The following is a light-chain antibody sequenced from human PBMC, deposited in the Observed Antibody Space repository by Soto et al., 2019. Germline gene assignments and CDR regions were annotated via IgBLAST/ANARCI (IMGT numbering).Light chain of an antibody. J-gene: IGKJ5*01. Sequence: EIVLTQSPGTLSLSPGERASLSCRASQNVSSSYLAWYQQQPGQAPRLLIYDASSRATGIPDRFSGSGSGTDFTLTISSLEPEDFAVYYCQQRSNWPRITFGQGTRLEIK. CDR1: QNVSSSY. CDR3: QQRSNWPRIT. CDR2: DAS. V-gene: IGKV3D-20*02.